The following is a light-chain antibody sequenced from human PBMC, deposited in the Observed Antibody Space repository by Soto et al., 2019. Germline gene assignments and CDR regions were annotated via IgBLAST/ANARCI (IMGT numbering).Light chain of an antibody. J-gene: IGKJ5*01. CDR3: QQYGSSIT. Sequence: IVLTQSPGTLSLSPGETATLPCRASRSVSSNYLAWYQQKPGQAPRLLIYGASSRATGIPDRFSGSGSGTDFTLTISRLEPEDFAVYYCQQYGSSITFGQGTRLEIK. V-gene: IGKV3-20*01. CDR2: GAS. CDR1: RSVSSNY.